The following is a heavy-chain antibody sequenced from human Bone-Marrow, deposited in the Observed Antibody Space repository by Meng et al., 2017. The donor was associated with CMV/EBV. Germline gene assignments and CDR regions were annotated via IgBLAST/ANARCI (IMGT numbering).Heavy chain of an antibody. D-gene: IGHD1-26*01. Sequence: GESLKISCAASGFTFSSYAMHWVRQAPGKGLEWVAVISYDGSNKYYADSVKGRFTISRDNSKNTQYLQMNSLRAEDTAVYYCARERRRWELLFDYWGQGTLVTVSS. V-gene: IGHV3-30*04. J-gene: IGHJ4*02. CDR1: GFTFSSYA. CDR3: ARERRRWELLFDY. CDR2: ISYDGSNK.